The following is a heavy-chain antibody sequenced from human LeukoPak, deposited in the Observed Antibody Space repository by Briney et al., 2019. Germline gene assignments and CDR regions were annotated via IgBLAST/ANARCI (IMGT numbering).Heavy chain of an antibody. Sequence: GLSLGLSYAASGFTFSIYWVHCVRQAPGKGLMSVYQLNSEGRGTRSADSVTGPFSIYRDNAKTKLYLQMNSLRAEDTAVYYCARLHGGDYWGQGTLVTVSS. CDR2: LNSEGRGT. J-gene: IGHJ4*02. D-gene: IGHD3-10*01. CDR3: ARLHGGDY. V-gene: IGHV3-74*01. CDR1: GFTFSIYW.